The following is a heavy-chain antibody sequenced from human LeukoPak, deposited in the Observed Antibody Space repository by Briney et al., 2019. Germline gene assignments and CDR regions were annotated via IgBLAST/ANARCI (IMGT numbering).Heavy chain of an antibody. Sequence: SQTLSLTCAISGDSVSSNSAAWNWIRQSPSRGLEWLGRTYYRSKWYNDYAVSVKSRITINPDTSKNQFSLQLNYVTAEDTAVYYCTRDSSILSRGWFYYFDYWGQGTLVTVSS. D-gene: IGHD6-19*01. CDR1: GDSVSSNSAA. J-gene: IGHJ4*02. CDR2: TYYRSKWYN. CDR3: TRDSSILSRGWFYYFDY. V-gene: IGHV6-1*01.